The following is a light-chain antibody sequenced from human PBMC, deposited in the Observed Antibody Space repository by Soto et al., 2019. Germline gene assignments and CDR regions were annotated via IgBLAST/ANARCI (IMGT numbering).Light chain of an antibody. J-gene: IGKJ5*01. CDR3: QQRADWPIT. CDR1: QGIGDT. CDR2: DAS. Sequence: EVVMTQSPATLSVSPGEGVTLSCRASQGIGDTLAWYQHKPGQAPRLLIYDASNRATGIPARFSGSGSGTDFTLTISSLEPDDFAVYYCQQRADWPITFGQGTRLEI. V-gene: IGKV3D-11*01.